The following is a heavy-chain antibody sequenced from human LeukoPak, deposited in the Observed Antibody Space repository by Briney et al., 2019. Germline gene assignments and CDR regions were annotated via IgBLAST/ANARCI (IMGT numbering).Heavy chain of an antibody. CDR2: IYYSRST. D-gene: IGHD5-18*01. J-gene: IGHJ4*02. Sequence: SETLSLTCTVSGGSISSYYWSWIRQPPGKGLEWIGYIYYSRSTNYNPSLKSRVTISVDTSKNQFSLKLSSVTAADTAVYYCARKRRAMDPFDYWGQGTLVTVSS. V-gene: IGHV4-59*01. CDR1: GGSISSYY. CDR3: ARKRRAMDPFDY.